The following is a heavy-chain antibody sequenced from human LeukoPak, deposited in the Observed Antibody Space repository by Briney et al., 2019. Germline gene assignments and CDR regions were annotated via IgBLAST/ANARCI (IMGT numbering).Heavy chain of an antibody. J-gene: IGHJ4*02. CDR1: GYTFTSNA. CDR2: INTNTGNP. CDR3: ARDILSVAVAGTLSF. D-gene: IGHD6-19*01. Sequence: GASVTVSCKASGYTFTSNAMNWVRQTPGQGLEWMGWINTNTGNPTYAQGFTGRFVFSLDTSVSTAYLQISSLKAEDSAVYYCARDILSVAVAGTLSFWGQGTLVTVSS. V-gene: IGHV7-4-1*02.